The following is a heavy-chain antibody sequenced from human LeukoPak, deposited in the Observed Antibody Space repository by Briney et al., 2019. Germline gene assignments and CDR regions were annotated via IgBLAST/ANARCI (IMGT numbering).Heavy chain of an antibody. V-gene: IGHV4-4*07. Sequence: SETLSLTCTVSGGSISSSYWSWIRQPAGKGLEWIGRIYTSGSTNYNPSPKSRVTMSVDTSENQFSLKVSSVTAADTAVYYCARSVAGNERTANWLDPWGQGTLVTVSS. J-gene: IGHJ5*02. CDR1: GGSISSSY. D-gene: IGHD6-19*01. CDR2: IYTSGST. CDR3: ARSVAGNERTANWLDP.